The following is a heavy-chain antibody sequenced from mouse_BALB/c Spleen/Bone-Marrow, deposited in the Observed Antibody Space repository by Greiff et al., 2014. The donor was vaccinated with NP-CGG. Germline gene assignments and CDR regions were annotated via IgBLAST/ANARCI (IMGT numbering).Heavy chain of an antibody. J-gene: IGHJ2*01. CDR2: INPDSSTI. V-gene: IGHV4-1*02. Sequence: EVQLQQSGGGLVQPGGSLKLSCAASGFDFSRYWMSWVRQAPGKGLEWIGEINPDSSTINYTPSLKDKFIISRDNAKNTLYLQMSKVRSEDTALYYCARLGYYGSSAYWGQVPIFTVSS. CDR1: GFDFSRYW. CDR3: ARLGYYGSSAY. D-gene: IGHD1-1*01.